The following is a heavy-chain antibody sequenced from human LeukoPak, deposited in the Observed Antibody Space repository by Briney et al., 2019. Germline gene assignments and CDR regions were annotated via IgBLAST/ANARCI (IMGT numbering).Heavy chain of an antibody. CDR3: AKYYSTSGSSGGRVFDY. J-gene: IGHJ4*02. V-gene: IGHV3-23*01. Sequence: GESLRLSCAASGFTFRSYPMTWVRQAPGKGLEWVSTIGPNAGDTHYTDSVKGRFTISRDNSKNSLYLQMNSLRAEDTAVYYCAKYYSTSGSSGGRVFDYWGQGTLVTVSS. CDR2: IGPNAGDT. D-gene: IGHD3-10*01. CDR1: GFTFRSYP.